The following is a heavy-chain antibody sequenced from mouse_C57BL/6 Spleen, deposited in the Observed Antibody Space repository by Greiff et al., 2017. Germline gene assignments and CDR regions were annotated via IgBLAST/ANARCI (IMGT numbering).Heavy chain of an antibody. Sequence: QVQLQPPGTELVKPGASVKLSCKASGYTFTSYWMHWVKQRPGQGLEWIGNINPSNGGTNYHEKFKSKATLTVDKSSSTAYMQLSSLTSEDSAVYYGARFRQLRLEDAMDYWGQGTSVNVSS. J-gene: IGHJ4*01. V-gene: IGHV1-53*01. CDR1: GYTFTSYW. CDR3: ARFRQLRLEDAMDY. D-gene: IGHD3-2*02. CDR2: INPSNGGT.